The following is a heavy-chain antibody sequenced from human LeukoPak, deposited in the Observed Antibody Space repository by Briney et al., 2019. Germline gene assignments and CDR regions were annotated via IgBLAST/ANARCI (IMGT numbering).Heavy chain of an antibody. CDR3: AKDRTDYFDY. J-gene: IGHJ4*02. CDR1: GFTFSSYG. V-gene: IGHV3-30*02. Sequence: PGGSLRLSCAAPGFTFSSYGMHWVRQAPGKGLEWVAFIRYDGSNIYYADSVKGRFTISRDNSKNTLYLQMNSLRAEDTAVYYCAKDRTDYFDYWGQGTLVTVSS. D-gene: IGHD3/OR15-3a*01. CDR2: IRYDGSNI.